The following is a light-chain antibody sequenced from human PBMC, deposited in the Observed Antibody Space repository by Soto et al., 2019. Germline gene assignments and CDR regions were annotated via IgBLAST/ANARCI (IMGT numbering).Light chain of an antibody. CDR2: GSF. J-gene: IGKJ2*01. Sequence: DIQMTQSPSSLSVSVGDRVTITCRASQSITSYLNWYQQKPGKAPKLLIYGSFNLQSGVPSRFIGSGSGTDFTLTISRLPPEDFATYYCQRSFSAPYTFGQGTSLEIK. CDR1: QSITSY. V-gene: IGKV1-39*01. CDR3: QRSFSAPYT.